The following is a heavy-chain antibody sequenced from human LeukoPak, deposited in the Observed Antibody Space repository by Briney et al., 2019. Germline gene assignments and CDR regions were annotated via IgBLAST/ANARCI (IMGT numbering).Heavy chain of an antibody. D-gene: IGHD2-2*01. Sequence: QSGGSLRLSCAASGFTFSNYGIHWVRQAPGRGLEWVAVISYDGNKKYYADSVKGRFTISRDNAKNSLYLQMNSLRAEDTATYYCARGLRHCDRTSCFQPFDCWGQGTLVTVSS. CDR1: GFTFSNYG. V-gene: IGHV3-30*03. CDR2: ISYDGNKK. CDR3: ARGLRHCDRTSCFQPFDC. J-gene: IGHJ4*02.